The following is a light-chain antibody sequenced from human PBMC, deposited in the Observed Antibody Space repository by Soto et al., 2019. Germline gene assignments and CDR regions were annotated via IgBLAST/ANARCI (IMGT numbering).Light chain of an antibody. CDR2: GAS. J-gene: IGKJ1*01. CDR3: QQYNNWPPWT. Sequence: EIVMTQSPATLSVSLGERATLSCRASQSVSSNLAWYQQKPGKAPRLLIYGASTRATGIPARFSGSGSGTKFTLTISSLQSEDFAVYYCQQYNNWPPWTFGQGTKVEIK. V-gene: IGKV3-15*01. CDR1: QSVSSN.